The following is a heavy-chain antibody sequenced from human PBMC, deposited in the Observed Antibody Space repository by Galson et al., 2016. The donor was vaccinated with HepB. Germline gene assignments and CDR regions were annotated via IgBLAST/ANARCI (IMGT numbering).Heavy chain of an antibody. D-gene: IGHD3-16*01. CDR3: TMPLSPHDYAEDYYYYGMDV. CDR1: GVSFTNAW. Sequence: SLRLSCAASGVSFTNAWMSWVRQAPGKGLEWVGRIKSKGDGGTTDYAAPVKGRFTISRDDSKKTLYLQMKSLKTEDTAVYYCTMPLSPHDYAEDYYYYGMDVWGQGTTVTVSS. CDR2: IKSKGDGGTT. J-gene: IGHJ6*02. V-gene: IGHV3-15*01.